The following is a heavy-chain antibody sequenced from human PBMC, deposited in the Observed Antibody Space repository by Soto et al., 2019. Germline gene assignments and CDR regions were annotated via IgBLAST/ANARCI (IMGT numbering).Heavy chain of an antibody. CDR3: AKDRGPRRQWLVDPFDS. J-gene: IGHJ4*02. CDR2: IHYNGNT. D-gene: IGHD6-19*01. CDR1: GDSISSYS. V-gene: IGHV4-59*01. Sequence: WETLSLTCTVSGDSISSYSWSWIRQPPGKGLEWIGNIHYNGNTKYSPSLKSRVTMSVDTSKNTLYLQMNSLRVEDTAVFYCAKDRGPRRQWLVDPFDSWGQGTLVTVSS.